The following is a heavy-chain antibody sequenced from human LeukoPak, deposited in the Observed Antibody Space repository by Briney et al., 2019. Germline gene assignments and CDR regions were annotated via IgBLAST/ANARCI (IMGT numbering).Heavy chain of an antibody. CDR2: FDPEDGET. Sequence: GASVKVSCKVSGYTLTELPMHWVRQAPGKGLEWMGGFDPEDGETIYAQKFQGRVTMTEDTSTDTAYMELSSLRSEDTAVYYCATYYYDSSGYYPDYWGQGTLVTVSS. V-gene: IGHV1-24*01. J-gene: IGHJ4*02. D-gene: IGHD3-22*01. CDR1: GYTLTELP. CDR3: ATYYYDSSGYYPDY.